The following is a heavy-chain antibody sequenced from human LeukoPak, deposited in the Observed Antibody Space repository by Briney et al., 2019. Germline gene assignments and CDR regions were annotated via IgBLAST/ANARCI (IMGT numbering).Heavy chain of an antibody. D-gene: IGHD3-22*01. CDR2: ISGSSSTI. Sequence: GGSLRLSCAASGFTFSSYSMNWVRQAPGKGLEWVSYISGSSSTIHYADSVKGRFTISRDNSKTTLYLQMDSLRVEDTAVYYCAQGYFYDKIGYPPVDYWGQGTLVTVSS. CDR3: AQGYFYDKIGYPPVDY. CDR1: GFTFSSYS. V-gene: IGHV3-48*01. J-gene: IGHJ4*02.